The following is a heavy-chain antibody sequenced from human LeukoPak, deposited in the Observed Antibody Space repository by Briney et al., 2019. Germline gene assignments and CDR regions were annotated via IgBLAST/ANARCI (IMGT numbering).Heavy chain of an antibody. Sequence: GGSLRLSCAASGFTFSNYWMSWVRQAPGKGLEWVSGINWNGGSTGYADSVKGRFTISRDNAKNSLYLQMNSLRAEDTALYYCARGRFGELIDYWGQGTLVTVSS. CDR2: INWNGGST. CDR3: ARGRFGELIDY. J-gene: IGHJ4*02. D-gene: IGHD3-10*01. V-gene: IGHV3-20*04. CDR1: GFTFSNYW.